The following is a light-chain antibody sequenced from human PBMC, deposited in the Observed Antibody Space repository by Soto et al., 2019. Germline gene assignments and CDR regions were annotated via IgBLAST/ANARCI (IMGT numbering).Light chain of an antibody. CDR3: QQRSNWPPWT. Sequence: EIVLTQSPATLSLSPGERATLSCRASQSVSSYLAWYQQKPGQAPRLLIFDVSNRATGIPARFSGSGSGTDFTLTISSLEPEDFAVYYWQQRSNWPPWTFGQGTKVEIK. CDR1: QSVSSY. V-gene: IGKV3-11*01. J-gene: IGKJ1*01. CDR2: DVS.